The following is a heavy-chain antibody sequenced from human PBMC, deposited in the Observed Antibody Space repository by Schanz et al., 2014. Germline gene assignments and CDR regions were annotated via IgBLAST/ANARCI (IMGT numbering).Heavy chain of an antibody. CDR1: GFTFSSSG. V-gene: IGHV3-30*02. CDR3: AKVETYYDILTGYQFAMDV. CDR2: IKYNGNNK. J-gene: IGHJ6*02. Sequence: QVQLVESGGGVVQPGGSLRLSCAASGFTFSSSGMHLVLQAPGKGLEWVAFIKYNGNNKYTADSVRGRFTISRDNSKNTLYPQMNSLRREDTTVYYCAKVETYYDILTGYQFAMDVWGQGTTVIVSS. D-gene: IGHD3-9*01.